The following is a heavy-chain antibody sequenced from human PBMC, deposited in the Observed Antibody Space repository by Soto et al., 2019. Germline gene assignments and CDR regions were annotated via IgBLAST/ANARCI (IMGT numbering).Heavy chain of an antibody. CDR1: GFRFSDYA. Sequence: EVHLLESGGALVQAGGSLTLSCAASGFRFSDYAMSWVRQAPGKGLEWVSSISRTGDSAYYADSVKGRFAISRDRSKNRLSLQMNSLRVVDTAVYYCAKGPDGSVYYDNWFASWGQGTLMTVSS. CDR3: AKGPDGSVYYDNWFAS. V-gene: IGHV3-23*01. D-gene: IGHD3-22*01. CDR2: ISRTGDSA. J-gene: IGHJ5*01.